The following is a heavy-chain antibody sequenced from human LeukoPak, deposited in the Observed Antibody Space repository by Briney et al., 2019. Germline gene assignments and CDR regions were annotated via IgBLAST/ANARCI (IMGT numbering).Heavy chain of an antibody. D-gene: IGHD4/OR15-4a*01. Sequence: GGSLRLSCEASGFMFSGYWMTWVGQAPGKGVEGGASIKLDGSESKYVESVKGGVTISRENEKKKMYMHMNSLRAEDTGVYYCARLVGWCRFDHWGQGTLLTVSS. CDR2: IKLDGSES. CDR3: ARLVGWCRFDH. J-gene: IGHJ5*02. V-gene: IGHV3-7*01. CDR1: GFMFSGYW.